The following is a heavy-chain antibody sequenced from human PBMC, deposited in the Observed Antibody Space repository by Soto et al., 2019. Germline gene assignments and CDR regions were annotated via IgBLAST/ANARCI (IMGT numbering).Heavy chain of an antibody. D-gene: IGHD3-3*01. CDR3: ARDLRFLEWLSSGGNWFDP. CDR2: INPNSGGT. CDR1: GYTFTGYY. Sequence: GASVKVSCKASGYTFTGYYMHWVRQAPGQGLEWMGWINPNSGGTNYAQKFQGWVTMTRDTSISTAYMELSRLRSDDTAVYYCARDLRFLEWLSSGGNWFDPWGQGTLVTVSS. V-gene: IGHV1-2*04. J-gene: IGHJ5*02.